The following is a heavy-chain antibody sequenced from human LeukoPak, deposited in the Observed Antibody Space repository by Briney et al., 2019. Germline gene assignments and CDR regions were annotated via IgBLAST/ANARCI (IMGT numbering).Heavy chain of an antibody. D-gene: IGHD3-22*01. CDR3: ATAYHYATAD. V-gene: IGHV3-48*01. J-gene: IGHJ4*02. CDR1: GFTFSSYS. Sequence: PGGSLRLSCATSGFTFSSYSMNWVRQAPGKGLEWVSYISSSSSSIYYADSVKGRFTISRDNAKNSLCLQMNSLRAEDTAVYYCATAYHYATADWGQGTLVTVSS. CDR2: ISSSSSSI.